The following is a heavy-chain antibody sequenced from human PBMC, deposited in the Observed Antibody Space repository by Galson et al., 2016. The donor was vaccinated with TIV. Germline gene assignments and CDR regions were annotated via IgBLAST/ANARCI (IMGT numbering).Heavy chain of an antibody. V-gene: IGHV4-4*07. CDR3: ARQSLAVAGAPFDP. CDR1: SGSISSYY. CDR2: IYSSGST. D-gene: IGHD6-19*01. Sequence: LSLTCTVSSGSISSYYWSWIRQPAGKGLEWIGRIYSSGSTKYNTSLKSRVTMSVDMSKNQFSLNLKSVTAADTAVYYCARQSLAVAGAPFDPWGQGTLVTVSS. J-gene: IGHJ5*02.